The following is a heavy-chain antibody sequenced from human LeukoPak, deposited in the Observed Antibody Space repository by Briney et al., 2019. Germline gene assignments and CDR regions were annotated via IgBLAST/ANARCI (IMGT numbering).Heavy chain of an antibody. J-gene: IGHJ6*03. D-gene: IGHD3-3*01. V-gene: IGHV4-59*08. CDR3: ARHREAGIATSSFPYYYYSFYMDV. Sequence: SETLSPMCTVSGDSISTYSWSWIRQPPGQGLEWIGYIHFSGSTSYNPSLKSRVTISLDTSKNQFSLRLTAVAAADTAVYFCARHREAGIATSSFPYYYYSFYMDVWGTGTTVTVSS. CDR2: IHFSGST. CDR1: GDSISTYS.